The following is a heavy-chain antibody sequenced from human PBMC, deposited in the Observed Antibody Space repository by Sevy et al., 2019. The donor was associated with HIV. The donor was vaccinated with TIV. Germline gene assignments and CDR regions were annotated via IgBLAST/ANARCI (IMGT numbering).Heavy chain of an antibody. CDR1: GGTFSSYA. Sequence: ASVKVSCKASGGTFSSYAISWVRQAPGQGLEWMGGIIPIFGTANYAQKFQGRVTITADESTSTAYMELSSLRSEDTAVYYCARAGGLGVAGGAFDIWGQGTMVTVSS. V-gene: IGHV1-69*13. J-gene: IGHJ3*02. D-gene: IGHD3-16*01. CDR3: ARAGGLGVAGGAFDI. CDR2: IIPIFGTA.